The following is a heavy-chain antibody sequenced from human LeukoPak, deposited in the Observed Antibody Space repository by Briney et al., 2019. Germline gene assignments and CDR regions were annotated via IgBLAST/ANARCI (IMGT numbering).Heavy chain of an antibody. D-gene: IGHD6-6*01. CDR1: GFTFSSYW. J-gene: IGHJ4*02. CDR2: IHTDGSIT. Sequence: GSLRLSCAASGFTFSSYWMHWVRQAPGKGLVWVSRIHTDGSITRYADSVKGRFTISRDNAKNTLFLQMNSLRAEDTAVYYCAREASYTSTSDYWGQGTLVTASS. V-gene: IGHV3-74*01. CDR3: AREASYTSTSDY.